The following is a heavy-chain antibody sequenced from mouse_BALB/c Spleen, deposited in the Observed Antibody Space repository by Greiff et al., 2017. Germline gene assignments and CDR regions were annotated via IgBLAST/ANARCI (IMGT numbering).Heavy chain of an antibody. CDR3: NSRYDEDWYFDV. V-gene: IGHV14-4*02. Sequence: EVQLQQSGAELVRSGASVKLSCTASGFNITDYYMHWVKQRPEQGLEWIGWIDPENGDTEYAPKFQGKATMTADTSSNTAYLQLSSLTSEDTAVYYCNSRYDEDWYFDVWGAGTTVTVSS. D-gene: IGHD2-14*01. CDR2: IDPENGDT. CDR1: GFNITDYY. J-gene: IGHJ1*01.